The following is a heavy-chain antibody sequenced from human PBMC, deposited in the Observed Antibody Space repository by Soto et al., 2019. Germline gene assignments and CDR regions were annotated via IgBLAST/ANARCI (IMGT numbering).Heavy chain of an antibody. D-gene: IGHD3-22*01. Sequence: QVQLVQSGAEVQKPGSSVKVSCKASGGTFSSYAISWVRQAPGQGLEWMGGIIPIFGTANYAQKFQGRVTITADESTSTAYMELSSLRSEDTAVYYCARGSPDYYDSSGYSLDYWGQGTLVTVSS. CDR1: GGTFSSYA. J-gene: IGHJ4*02. CDR3: ARGSPDYYDSSGYSLDY. V-gene: IGHV1-69*01. CDR2: IIPIFGTA.